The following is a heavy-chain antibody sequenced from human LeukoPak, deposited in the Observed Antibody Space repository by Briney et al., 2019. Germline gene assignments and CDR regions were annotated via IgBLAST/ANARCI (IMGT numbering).Heavy chain of an antibody. D-gene: IGHD6-13*01. CDR2: INPNSGGT. CDR1: GYTFTGYY. J-gene: IGHJ5*02. V-gene: IGHV1-2*02. Sequence: VSVKVSCKASGYTFTGYYMHWVRQAPGQGLEWMGWINPNSGGTNYAQKFQGRVTMTRDTSISTAYMELSRLRSDDTAVYYCARDNPGIAAAGPDPWGQGTLVAVSS. CDR3: ARDNPGIAAAGPDP.